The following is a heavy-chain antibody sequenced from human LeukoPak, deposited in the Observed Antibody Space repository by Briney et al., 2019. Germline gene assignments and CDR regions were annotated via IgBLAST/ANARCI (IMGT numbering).Heavy chain of an antibody. CDR2: INHSGST. D-gene: IGHD2-2*01. V-gene: IGHV4-34*01. CDR1: GGSFSGYY. CDR3: ARGGAYQLLFNPRWFDP. Sequence: SETLSLTCAVYGGSFSGYYWSWIRQPPGKGLEWIGEINHSGSTNYNPSLKGRVTISVDTSKNQFSLKLSSVTAADTAVYYCARGGAYQLLFNPRWFDPWGQGTLVTVSS. J-gene: IGHJ5*02.